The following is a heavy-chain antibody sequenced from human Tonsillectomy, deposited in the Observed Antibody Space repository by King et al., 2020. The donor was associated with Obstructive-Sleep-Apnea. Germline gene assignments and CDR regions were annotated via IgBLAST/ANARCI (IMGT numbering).Heavy chain of an antibody. J-gene: IGHJ5*01. CDR2: ISYEGSNK. CDR1: GFSFSSYG. V-gene: IGHV3-30*18. D-gene: IGHD3-9*01. Sequence: VQLVESGGGVVQPGRSLRLSCAASGFSFSSYGMHWVRQAPGKGPEGVAVISYEGSNKNYADSVKGRFTISRDNSKNTLYLQMNSLRVEDTAIYSCAKDVGSTIEPGVGNWFDSWGQGTLVTVSS. CDR3: AKDVGSTIEPGVGNWFDS.